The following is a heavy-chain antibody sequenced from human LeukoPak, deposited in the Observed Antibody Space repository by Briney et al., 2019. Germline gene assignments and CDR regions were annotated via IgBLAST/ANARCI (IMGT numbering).Heavy chain of an antibody. Sequence: SVKVSCKASGGTFSSYAISWVRQAPGQGLEWMGGIIPIFGTANYAQKFQGRVTITADKSTSTAYMELSSLRSEDTAVYYWASGLGYCSSTSCYALGYWGQGTLVTVSS. CDR3: ASGLGYCSSTSCYALGY. CDR2: IIPIFGTA. D-gene: IGHD2-2*01. V-gene: IGHV1-69*06. CDR1: GGTFSSYA. J-gene: IGHJ4*02.